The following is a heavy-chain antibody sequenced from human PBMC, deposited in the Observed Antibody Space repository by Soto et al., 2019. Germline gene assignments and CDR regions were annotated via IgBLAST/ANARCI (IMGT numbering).Heavy chain of an antibody. Sequence: SETLSLTCTVSADSISSSNYYWGWIRQPPGKGLEWIGTIYYSGGTYYNPSLKSRVTISVDTSKNQFSLKLSSVTAADTALYYCARHFLRYYYYYGMDVWGQGTTVTVSS. J-gene: IGHJ6*02. CDR1: ADSISSSNYY. CDR3: ARHFLRYYYYYGMDV. CDR2: IYYSGGT. V-gene: IGHV4-39*01.